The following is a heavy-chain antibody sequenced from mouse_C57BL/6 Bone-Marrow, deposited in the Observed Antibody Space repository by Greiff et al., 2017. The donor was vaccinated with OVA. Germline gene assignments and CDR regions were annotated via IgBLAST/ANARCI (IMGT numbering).Heavy chain of an antibody. V-gene: IGHV1-50*01. D-gene: IGHD1-1*02. CDR1: GYTFTSYW. CDR2: IDPSDSDT. J-gene: IGHJ2*01. CDR3: ARGGWYFDY. Sequence: QVQLQQPGAELVKPGASVKLSCKASGYTFTSYWMQWVKQRPGQGLEWIGEIDPSDSDTNYNQKFKGKATLTVDTSSSTAYMQLSSLTSEDSAVDYGARGGWYFDYWGRGTTLTVSS.